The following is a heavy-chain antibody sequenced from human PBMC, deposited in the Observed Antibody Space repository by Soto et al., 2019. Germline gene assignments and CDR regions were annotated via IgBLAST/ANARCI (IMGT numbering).Heavy chain of an antibody. Sequence: PGGSLRLSCAASGFTFSNAWMSWVRPAPGKGLEWVGRIKSKTDGGTTDYAAPVKGRFTISRDDSKNTLYLQMNSLKTEDTAVYYCTTDLSYYGDYDGYWGQGTLVTVSS. J-gene: IGHJ4*02. V-gene: IGHV3-15*01. CDR2: IKSKTDGGTT. CDR3: TTDLSYYGDYDGY. CDR1: GFTFSNAW. D-gene: IGHD4-17*01.